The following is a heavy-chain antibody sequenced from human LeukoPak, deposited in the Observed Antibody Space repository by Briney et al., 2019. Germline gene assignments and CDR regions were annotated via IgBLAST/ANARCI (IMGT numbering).Heavy chain of an antibody. D-gene: IGHD6-13*01. J-gene: IGHJ4*02. Sequence: ASVKVSCKASGYTFTSYGISWVGQAPGQGREWMGWISAYNGNTNYAQKLQGRVTMTTDTSTSTAYMELRSLRSDDTAVYYCARGSGIAAAGTLLLDYWGQGTLVTVSS. CDR2: ISAYNGNT. V-gene: IGHV1-18*01. CDR1: GYTFTSYG. CDR3: ARGSGIAAAGTLLLDY.